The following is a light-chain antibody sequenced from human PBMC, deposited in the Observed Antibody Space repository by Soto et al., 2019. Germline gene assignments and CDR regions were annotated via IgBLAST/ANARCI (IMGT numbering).Light chain of an antibody. CDR2: EVA. CDR3: SAHAGSNNYV. J-gene: IGLJ1*01. CDR1: SRDVGAYSS. Sequence: SALTQPPSASGSPGQSVTVSCTGTSRDVGAYSSVAWYQQHPGKAPKLIGYEVAKRPSGVPDRFSGARSGNTAFLTVSGLQAEDEADYYCSAHAGSNNYVFGTGTKLTVL. V-gene: IGLV2-8*01.